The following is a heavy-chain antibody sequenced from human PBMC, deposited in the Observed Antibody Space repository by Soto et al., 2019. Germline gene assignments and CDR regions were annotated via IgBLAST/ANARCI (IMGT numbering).Heavy chain of an antibody. D-gene: IGHD6-19*01. CDR1: GFTFSTYE. V-gene: IGHV3-48*03. Sequence: GWSLRLSCVASGFTFSTYELNWVRQAPGKGLEWVSYITSGGTNLYSADSVKGRFTFSRDNAKNSLYLQMNSLRAEDTAVYYCARGRSSGLAFDIWGQGTMVTV. CDR3: ARGRSSGLAFDI. CDR2: ITSGGTNL. J-gene: IGHJ3*02.